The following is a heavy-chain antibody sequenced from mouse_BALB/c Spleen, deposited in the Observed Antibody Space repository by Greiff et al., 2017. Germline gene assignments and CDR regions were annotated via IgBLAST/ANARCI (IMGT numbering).Heavy chain of an antibody. CDR2: IYPGDGDT. D-gene: IGHD2-10*02. CDR3: LYDYDAMDY. J-gene: IGHJ4*01. V-gene: IGHV1-82*01. Sequence: VKLMESGPELVKPGASVKISCKASGYAFSSSWMNWVKQRPGQGLEWIGRIYPGDGDTNYNGKFKGKATLTADKSSSTAYMQLSSLTSVDSAVYFCLYDYDAMDYWGQGTSVTVSS. CDR1: GYAFSSSW.